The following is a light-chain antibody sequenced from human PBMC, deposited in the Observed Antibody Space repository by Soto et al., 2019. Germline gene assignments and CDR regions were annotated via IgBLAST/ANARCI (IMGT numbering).Light chain of an antibody. V-gene: IGKV1-9*01. J-gene: IGKJ5*01. CDR3: QQLNNSPLT. CDR2: GAS. CDR1: QIFSTS. Sequence: DIQLTQSPSTLSSSIGESVTISCRASQIFSTSLAWYQVKPGKAPRLLIYGASTMASGVPSRFSASVSGTEFSLTITSLQSEDFATYYCQQLNNSPLTFGPGTRLEIK.